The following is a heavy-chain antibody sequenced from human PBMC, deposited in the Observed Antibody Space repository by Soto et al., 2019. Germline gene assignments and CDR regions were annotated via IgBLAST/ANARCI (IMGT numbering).Heavy chain of an antibody. J-gene: IGHJ5*02. D-gene: IGHD4-17*01. CDR1: GGSISSGGYY. Sequence: SETLSLTCTVSGGSISSGGYYWSWIRQHPGKGLEWIGYIYYSGSTYYNPSLKSRVTISVDTSKNQFSLKLSSVTAADTAVYYCARVGPDYGDYINWFDPWGQGTLVTVSS. CDR2: IYYSGST. V-gene: IGHV4-31*03. CDR3: ARVGPDYGDYINWFDP.